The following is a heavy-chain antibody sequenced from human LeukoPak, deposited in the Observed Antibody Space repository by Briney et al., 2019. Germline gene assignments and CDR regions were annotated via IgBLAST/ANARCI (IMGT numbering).Heavy chain of an antibody. J-gene: IGHJ4*02. Sequence: PGRSLRLSCAASGFTFSSYTFYRFRQAPGKGLEWVASVSVEGIGRYFPGSVEGRFAISRDDSTKSVFLQMSNLRPEDTAVYFCATVTKVDFNYWGQGTLVTVSS. CDR2: VSVEGIGR. CDR3: ATVTKVDFNY. D-gene: IGHD4-11*01. CDR1: GFTFSSYT. V-gene: IGHV3-30*09.